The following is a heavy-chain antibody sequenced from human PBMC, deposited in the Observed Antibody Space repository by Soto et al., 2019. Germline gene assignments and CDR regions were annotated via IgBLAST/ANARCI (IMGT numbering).Heavy chain of an antibody. Sequence: SETLSLTCAVYGGSFSGYYWSWIRQPPGKGLEWIGEINHSGSTNYNPSLKSRVTISVDTSKNQFCLKLSSVTAADTAVYYCARRYYGSGSYYKPPPSYYYYYMDGRGKGTTVTVSS. D-gene: IGHD3-10*01. CDR2: INHSGST. CDR3: ARRYYGSGSYYKPPPSYYYYYMDG. J-gene: IGHJ6*03. V-gene: IGHV4-34*01. CDR1: GGSFSGYY.